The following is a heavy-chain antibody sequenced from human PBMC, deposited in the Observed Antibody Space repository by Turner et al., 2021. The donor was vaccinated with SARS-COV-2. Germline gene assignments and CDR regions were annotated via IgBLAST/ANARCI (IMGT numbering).Heavy chain of an antibody. D-gene: IGHD3-16*01. CDR2: ISYDGSNK. CDR3: ARGLGGGYYYGMDV. V-gene: IGHV3-30*04. J-gene: IGHJ6*02. CDR1: GFTFSSYA. Sequence: VQLVESGGGVVQPGRSLRLSCAASGFTFSSYAMHWVRQAPGKGLEWVAVISYDGSNKYYADSVKGRFPISRDNSKNTLYLQMNSLRADDTTIYYCARGLGGGYYYGMDVWGQGTTVSVSS.